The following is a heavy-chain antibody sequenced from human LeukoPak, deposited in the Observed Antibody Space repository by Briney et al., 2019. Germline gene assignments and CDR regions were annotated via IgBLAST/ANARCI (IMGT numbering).Heavy chain of an antibody. CDR3: SGLITMVRGVTY. Sequence: PGGSLRLSCAAPGFTVSSNYMSWVRQAPGKGLEWVSVIYSGGSTYYADSVKGRFTISRDNSKNTLYLQMNSLRAEDTAVYYCSGLITMVRGVTYWGQGTLVTVSS. CDR1: GFTVSSNY. CDR2: IYSGGST. J-gene: IGHJ4*02. D-gene: IGHD3-10*01. V-gene: IGHV3-53*01.